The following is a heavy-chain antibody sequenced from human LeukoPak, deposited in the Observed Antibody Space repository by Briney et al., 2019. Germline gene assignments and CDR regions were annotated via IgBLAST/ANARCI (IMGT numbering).Heavy chain of an antibody. Sequence: SETLSLTCAVYGGSFSGYYWSWIRQPPGKGLEWIGEINRSGSTNYNPSLKSRVTISVDTSKNQFSLKLSSVTAADTAVYYCARAGNGFDPWGQGTLVTVSS. CDR2: INRSGST. CDR3: ARAGNGFDP. D-gene: IGHD1-1*01. V-gene: IGHV4-34*01. CDR1: GGSFSGYY. J-gene: IGHJ5*02.